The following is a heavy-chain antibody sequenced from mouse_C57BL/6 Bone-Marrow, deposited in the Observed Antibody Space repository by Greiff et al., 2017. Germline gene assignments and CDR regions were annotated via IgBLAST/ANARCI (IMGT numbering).Heavy chain of an antibody. J-gene: IGHJ3*01. Sequence: VQLQQSGPVLVKPGASVKMSCKASGYTFTDYYMNWVKQSHGKSLEWIGVINPYNGGTSYNQKFKGKATLTVDKSSSTAYMELNSLTSEDSAVYYCARSIYGNYMAYWGQGTLVTVSA. CDR3: ARSIYGNYMAY. D-gene: IGHD2-1*01. CDR1: GYTFTDYY. CDR2: INPYNGGT. V-gene: IGHV1-19*01.